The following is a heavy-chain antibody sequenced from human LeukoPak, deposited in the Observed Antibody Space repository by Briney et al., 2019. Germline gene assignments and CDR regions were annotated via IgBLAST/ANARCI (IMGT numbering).Heavy chain of an antibody. J-gene: IGHJ4*02. CDR2: MNPNSGNT. D-gene: IGHD3-22*01. CDR1: GYTFTNSD. Sequence: ASMKVSCKASGYTFTNSDINWVRQATGQGLEWMGWMNPNSGNTGYAQKFQGRVTMTKNTSKSTAYMELSSLRSEDTAVYYCAGGYYDNRGYYFDFWGQGTLVTVSS. V-gene: IGHV1-8*01. CDR3: AGGYYDNRGYYFDF.